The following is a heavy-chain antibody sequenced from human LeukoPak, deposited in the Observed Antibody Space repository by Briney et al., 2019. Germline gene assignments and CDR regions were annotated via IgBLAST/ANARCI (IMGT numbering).Heavy chain of an antibody. V-gene: IGHV4-34*01. D-gene: IGHD3-9*01. Sequence: SETLSLTCAVYGASFSGYYWTWIRQPPEKGLEWIGEINHSGTTNYNPSLKSRVTISVDTSKNQFSLRLISVTAADTAVYYCATVVRDDILTGYYIDYWGQGTLVTVSS. CDR3: ATVVRDDILTGYYIDY. CDR1: GASFSGYY. J-gene: IGHJ4*02. CDR2: INHSGTT.